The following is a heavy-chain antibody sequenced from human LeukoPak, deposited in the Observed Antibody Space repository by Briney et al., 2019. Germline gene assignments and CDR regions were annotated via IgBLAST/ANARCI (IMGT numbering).Heavy chain of an antibody. V-gene: IGHV4-4*07. J-gene: IGHJ4*02. D-gene: IGHD6-13*01. Sequence: SETLSLTCTVSGGSISSYYWSWIRQPAGKGLEWIGRIYTGGSTNYNPSLKSRVTMSVDTSKNQFSLKLSSVTAADTAVYYCARDSGSSSWLRVDYWGQGTLVTVSS. CDR1: GGSISSYY. CDR3: ARDSGSSSWLRVDY. CDR2: IYTGGST.